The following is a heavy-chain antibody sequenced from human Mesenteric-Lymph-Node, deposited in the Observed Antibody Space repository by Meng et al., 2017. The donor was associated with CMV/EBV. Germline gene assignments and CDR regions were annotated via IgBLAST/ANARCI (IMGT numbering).Heavy chain of an antibody. CDR2: INHTGTT. CDR3: ARHQRWLKSEGCFNY. CDR1: GGSFSRYH. Sequence: QIPLDDRGAGLLKPSETRSLTWHVYGGSFSRYHCSGIRQPPGKGLEWIGEINHTGTTNYNPSLKSRVTISVDTSKNQFSLKLSSVTAADTAVYYCARHQRWLKSEGCFNYWGQGTLVTVSS. V-gene: IGHV4-34*01. J-gene: IGHJ4*02. D-gene: IGHD4-23*01.